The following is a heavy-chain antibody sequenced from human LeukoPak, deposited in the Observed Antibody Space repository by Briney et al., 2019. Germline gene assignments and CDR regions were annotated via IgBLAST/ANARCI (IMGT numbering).Heavy chain of an antibody. D-gene: IGHD6-19*01. CDR1: GFTFSSYS. CDR2: ISSNGRRT. J-gene: IGHJ4*02. CDR3: ARVDYGSGCDS. Sequence: GGSLRLSCAASGFTFSSYSMHWVRQAPGKGLEFVSAISSNGRRTHYANSVKGRFAISRDISKNTLYLQMGSLRAEDMAVYYCARVDYGSGCDSWGQGTLVTVSS. V-gene: IGHV3-64*01.